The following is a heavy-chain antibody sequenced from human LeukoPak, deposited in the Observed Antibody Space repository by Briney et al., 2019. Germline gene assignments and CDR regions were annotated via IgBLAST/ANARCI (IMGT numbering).Heavy chain of an antibody. J-gene: IGHJ4*02. CDR3: GRERVSAYDY. CDR1: GFIFSDYW. V-gene: IGHV3-7*01. Sequence: GGSLRLSCVTSGFIFSDYWMGWVRQAPGKGPEWAASIKPDGNEQYYVDSVRGRFTISRDNSKDSLFLQMDSLRDDDTAVYYCGRERVSAYDYWGQGTLVTVSS. CDR2: IKPDGNEQ.